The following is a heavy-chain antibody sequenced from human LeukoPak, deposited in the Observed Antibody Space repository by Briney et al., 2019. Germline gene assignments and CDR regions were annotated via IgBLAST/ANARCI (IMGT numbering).Heavy chain of an antibody. CDR1: GFTFSNYA. CDR3: ANSDL. J-gene: IGHJ6*02. V-gene: IGHV3-23*01. Sequence: GGSPRLSCAASGFTFSNYAMNWVRQAAGKGLEWVSSITGSGGSTYYADSVKGRFTISRDNSKNTLYLQLNSLTADDTAVYYCANSDLWGQGTTVTVSS. CDR2: ITGSGGST.